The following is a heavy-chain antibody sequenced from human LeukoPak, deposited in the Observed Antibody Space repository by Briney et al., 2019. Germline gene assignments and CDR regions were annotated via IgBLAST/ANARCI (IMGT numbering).Heavy chain of an antibody. CDR3: ARVVDSSGWYGEDY. V-gene: IGHV1-18*01. CDR2: ISAYNGNT. CDR1: GYTFTSYG. Sequence: GASAKVSCKASGYTFTSYGISWVPQAPGQGLEWMGWISAYNGNTNYAQKLQGRVTMTTDTSTSTAYMELRSLRSEDAAVNYCARVVDSSGWYGEDYWGQGTLVTVSS. J-gene: IGHJ4*02. D-gene: IGHD6-19*01.